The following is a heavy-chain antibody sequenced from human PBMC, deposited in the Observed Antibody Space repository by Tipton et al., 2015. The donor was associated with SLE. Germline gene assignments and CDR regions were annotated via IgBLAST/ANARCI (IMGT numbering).Heavy chain of an antibody. J-gene: IGHJ4*02. V-gene: IGHV3-23*03. D-gene: IGHD2/OR15-2a*01. CDR3: AKGLYLLDY. CDR2: IYHGDRT. CDR1: GFTFSNYW. Sequence: SLRLSCAASGFTFSNYWMNWVRQAPGKGLEWVSTIYHGDRTSYVDSVKGRFTISRDNAKNALYLQMNSLKPEDTAVYYCAKGLYLLDYWGQGTLVTVSS.